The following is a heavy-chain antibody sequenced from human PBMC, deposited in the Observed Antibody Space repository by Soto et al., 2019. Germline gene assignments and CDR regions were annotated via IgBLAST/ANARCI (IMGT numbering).Heavy chain of an antibody. D-gene: IGHD7-27*01. J-gene: IGHJ2*01. Sequence: QVPLVESGGGVVQPGRSLRLSCAASGFTFSNYGMHWVRQAPGKGLEWVAFTSYAGSNTYYTDSVKGRFTISRDNSKNTLYLQMNSLRAADTAMYYCAKDASKLGSWDFDLWGRGTLVTVSS. CDR2: TSYAGSNT. CDR1: GFTFSNYG. CDR3: AKDASKLGSWDFDL. V-gene: IGHV3-30*18.